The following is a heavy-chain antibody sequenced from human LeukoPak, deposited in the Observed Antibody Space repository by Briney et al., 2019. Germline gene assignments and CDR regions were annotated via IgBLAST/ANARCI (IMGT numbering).Heavy chain of an antibody. CDR2: ISAYNGNT. V-gene: IGHV1-18*01. J-gene: IGHJ3*02. CDR3: ARGSVADASDAFDI. Sequence: ASVKVSCKASGYPFTDYGIGWVRQAPEQGPEWMGWISAYNGNTNYAQKIQGRVTMTTDPSTSTVYMELKSLRSDDTAVYYCARGSVADASDAFDIWGQGTMVTVSS. D-gene: IGHD6-19*01. CDR1: GYPFTDYG.